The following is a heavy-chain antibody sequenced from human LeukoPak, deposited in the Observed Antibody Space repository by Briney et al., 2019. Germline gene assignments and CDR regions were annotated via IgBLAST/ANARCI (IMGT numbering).Heavy chain of an antibody. J-gene: IGHJ4*02. Sequence: ASVKVSCKASGYTFTSYGISWVRQASGQGLEWMGWISAYNGNTNYAQKLQGRVTMTTDTSTSTAYMELRSLRSDDTAVYYCARDRLGYCSSTSCPLGVYWGQGTLVTVSS. V-gene: IGHV1-18*01. CDR3: ARDRLGYCSSTSCPLGVY. CDR1: GYTFTSYG. D-gene: IGHD2-2*01. CDR2: ISAYNGNT.